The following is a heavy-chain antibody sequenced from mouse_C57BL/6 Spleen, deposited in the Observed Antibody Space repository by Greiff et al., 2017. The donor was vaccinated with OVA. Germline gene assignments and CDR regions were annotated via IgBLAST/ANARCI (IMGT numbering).Heavy chain of an antibody. CDR3: AREGATVVESFDY. Sequence: VQLQQSGAELVKPGASVKISCKASGYAFSSYWMNWVKQRPGKGLEWIGQIYPGDGDTNYNGKFKGKATLTADKSSSTAYMQLSSLTSEDSAVYFCAREGATVVESFDYWGQGTTLTVSS. J-gene: IGHJ2*01. CDR1: GYAFSSYW. CDR2: IYPGDGDT. D-gene: IGHD1-1*01. V-gene: IGHV1-80*01.